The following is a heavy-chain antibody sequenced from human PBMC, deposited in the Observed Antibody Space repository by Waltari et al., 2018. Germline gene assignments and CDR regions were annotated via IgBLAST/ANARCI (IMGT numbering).Heavy chain of an antibody. J-gene: IGHJ4*02. V-gene: IGHV3-48*03. Sequence: EVQLVESGGGLVQPGGSLRLSCAASGFTFSSYEMNCVRPAPGKGLEWVSYISSSGSTIYYADSVKGRFTISRDNAKNSLYLQMNSLRAEDTAVYYCASGYGSGWPYFDYWGQGTLVTVSS. CDR2: ISSSGSTI. D-gene: IGHD3-10*01. CDR1: GFTFSSYE. CDR3: ASGYGSGWPYFDY.